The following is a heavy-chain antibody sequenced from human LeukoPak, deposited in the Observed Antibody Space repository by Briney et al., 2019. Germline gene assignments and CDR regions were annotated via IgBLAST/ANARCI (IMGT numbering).Heavy chain of an antibody. CDR1: GFTFSDYW. CDR2: INTDGSVT. D-gene: IGHD4-17*01. V-gene: IGHV3-74*01. CDR3: AKLNDYAPRD. J-gene: IGHJ4*02. Sequence: GGSLRLSCETSGFTFSDYWMHWVRQAPGKGLVWVSHINTDGSVTSYADSVKGRFTISRDNAKNTLYLQVNSLRVDDTAVYFCAKLNDYAPRDWGQGTLVTVSS.